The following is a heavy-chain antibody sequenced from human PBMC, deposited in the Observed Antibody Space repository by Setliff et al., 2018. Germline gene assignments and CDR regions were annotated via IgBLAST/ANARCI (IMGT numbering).Heavy chain of an antibody. J-gene: IGHJ6*03. Sequence: ASVKVSCKASGYIFNTFGISWVRRAPGQGLEWIGWISPYNGDTKYAQKLQDRVTMTLDTSTSTAYVEVRSLKSEDTAVYYCANEHGTTVTVENYHYYMDVWGKGTTVTVSS. D-gene: IGHD4-4*01. V-gene: IGHV1-18*01. CDR3: ANEHGTTVTVENYHYYMDV. CDR2: ISPYNGDT. CDR1: GYIFNTFG.